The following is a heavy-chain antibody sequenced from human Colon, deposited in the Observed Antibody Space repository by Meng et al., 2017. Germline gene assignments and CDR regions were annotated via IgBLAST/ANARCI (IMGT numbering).Heavy chain of an antibody. J-gene: IGHJ4*02. D-gene: IGHD3-22*01. CDR3: ARGDGSDDSSGYYAY. CDR1: GYTFTSYA. CDR2: INTNTGNP. V-gene: IGHV7-4-1*02. Sequence: ASVKVSCKASGYTFTSYAMNWVRQAPGQGLEWMGWINTNTGNPTYAQGFTGRFVFSLGTSVSTAYLQISSLKAEDTAVYYCARGDGSDDSSGYYAYWGQGTLVTVSS.